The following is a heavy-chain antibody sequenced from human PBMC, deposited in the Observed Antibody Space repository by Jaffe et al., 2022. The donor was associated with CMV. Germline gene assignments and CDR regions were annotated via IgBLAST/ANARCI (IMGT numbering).Heavy chain of an antibody. V-gene: IGHV4-39*01. CDR3: ARRAAYGSGSYFDY. CDR2: TNDSGGT. D-gene: IGHD3-10*01. CDR1: GDSISSGRYY. J-gene: IGHJ4*02. Sequence: QLQLQESGPGLVKPSETLSLTCSVSGDSISSGRYYWGWIRQPPGKGLEWIATTNDSGGTTWYNPSLKSRVTISADTSKNQFALKMNAVTAADTAIYYCARRAAYGSGSYFDYWGQGILVTVSS.